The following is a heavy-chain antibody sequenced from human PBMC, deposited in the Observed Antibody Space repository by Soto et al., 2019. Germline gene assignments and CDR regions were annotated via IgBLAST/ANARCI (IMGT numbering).Heavy chain of an antibody. Sequence: QVQLVESGGGVVQPGRSLRLSCAASGFTFSSYAMHWVHQAPGKGLEWVAVISYDGSNKYYADSVKGRFTISRDNSKNTLYLQMNSLRAEDTAVYYCARDGGWIQLWYGAFDIWGQGTMVTVSS. CDR1: GFTFSSYA. CDR3: ARDGGWIQLWYGAFDI. V-gene: IGHV3-30-3*01. D-gene: IGHD5-18*01. CDR2: ISYDGSNK. J-gene: IGHJ3*02.